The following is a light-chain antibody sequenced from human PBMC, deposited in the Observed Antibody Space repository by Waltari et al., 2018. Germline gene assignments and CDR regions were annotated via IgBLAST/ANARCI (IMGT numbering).Light chain of an antibody. CDR2: EDS. Sequence: QSLLTQPPSVSAAPGQKVTIPCSGTRYNVGYNFVSWYQKFPGAAPKVLLYEDSKPPSGIPDRISDSKSGTSATLDITGRLSGDEAEYYCGAWDASVNIWVFGGGTTLTVL. V-gene: IGLV1-51*02. J-gene: IGLJ3*02. CDR1: RYNVGYNF. CDR3: GAWDASVNIWV.